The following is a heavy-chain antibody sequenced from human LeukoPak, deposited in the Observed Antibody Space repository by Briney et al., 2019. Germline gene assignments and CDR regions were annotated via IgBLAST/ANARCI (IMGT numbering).Heavy chain of an antibody. CDR1: GFTFRSYA. CDR3: ATNTMVRGVLNY. D-gene: IGHD3-10*01. CDR2: ISSNGGST. Sequence: GGSLRLSCAASGFTFRSYAMHWVRQAPGKGLEYVSAISSNGGSTYYANSVKGRFTISRDNSKNTLYLQMGSLRAEDMAVYYCATNTMVRGVLNYWGQGTLVTVSS. J-gene: IGHJ4*02. V-gene: IGHV3-64*01.